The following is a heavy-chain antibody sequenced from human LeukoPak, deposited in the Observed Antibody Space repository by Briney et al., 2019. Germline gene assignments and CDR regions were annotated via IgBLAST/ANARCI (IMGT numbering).Heavy chain of an antibody. D-gene: IGHD3-22*01. Sequence: GGSLRLSCAASGFTFSSYEMNWVRQAPGKGLEWVSYISSSGNTIYYADSVKGRFTISRDNAKNSLYLQMNSLRAEDTAVYYCARDNYDSSGYYYNDAFDIWGQGTMVTVSS. CDR2: ISSSGNTI. J-gene: IGHJ3*02. CDR3: ARDNYDSSGYYYNDAFDI. CDR1: GFTFSSYE. V-gene: IGHV3-48*03.